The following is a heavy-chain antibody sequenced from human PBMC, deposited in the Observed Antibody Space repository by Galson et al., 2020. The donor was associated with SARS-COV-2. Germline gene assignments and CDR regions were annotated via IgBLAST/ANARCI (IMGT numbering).Heavy chain of an antibody. Sequence: ASVKVSCKASGYTFTAYYMHWVRQAPGQGLEWMGWINTKSGGTNYAQKFEGRVTMTRDTSITTAYMELSRLRADDTAVYYCARLRYYDVLTGYIVDVWGQGTMVTVSS. CDR3: ARLRYYDVLTGYIVDV. CDR1: GYTFTAYY. J-gene: IGHJ6*02. CDR2: INTKSGGT. V-gene: IGHV1-2*02. D-gene: IGHD3-9*01.